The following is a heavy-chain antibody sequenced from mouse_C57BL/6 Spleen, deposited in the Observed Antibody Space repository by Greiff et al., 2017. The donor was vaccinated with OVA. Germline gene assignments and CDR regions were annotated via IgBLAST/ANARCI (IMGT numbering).Heavy chain of an antibody. J-gene: IGHJ3*01. Sequence: EVQLQQSGPELVKPGASVKISCKASGYTFTDYYMNWVKQSHGKSLEWIGDITPNNGGTSYNQKFKGKATLTVDKSSSTAYMELRSLTSEDSAVDYCAGLDYGSSFAYWGQGTLVTVSA. CDR2: ITPNNGGT. CDR1: GYTFTDYY. V-gene: IGHV1-26*01. D-gene: IGHD1-1*01. CDR3: AGLDYGSSFAY.